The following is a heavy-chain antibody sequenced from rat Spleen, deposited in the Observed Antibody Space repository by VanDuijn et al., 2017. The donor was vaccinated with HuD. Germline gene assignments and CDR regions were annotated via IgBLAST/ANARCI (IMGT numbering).Heavy chain of an antibody. CDR3: ARVGRIYYDGSYYSGFVMDA. CDR1: GFTFSDYY. Sequence: EVQLVESGGGLVQPGRSLKLSCAASGFTFSDYYMAWVRQAPKKGLEWVASISYEGTSTYYGDSVKGRFTISRDNAKSTLYLQMKSLRSEDTATYYCARVGRIYYDGSYYSGFVMDAWGQGASVTVSS. CDR2: ISYEGTST. V-gene: IGHV5-22*01. D-gene: IGHD1-12*02. J-gene: IGHJ4*01.